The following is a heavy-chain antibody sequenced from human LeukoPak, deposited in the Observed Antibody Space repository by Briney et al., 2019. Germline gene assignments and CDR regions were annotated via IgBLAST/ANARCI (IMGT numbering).Heavy chain of an antibody. V-gene: IGHV4-39*02. CDR1: GGSISSSDYF. CDR2: IYHSGST. Sequence: PSETLFLTCTVSGGSISSSDYFWGWIRQPPGKGLEWIGSIYHSGSTYYNASLKSRLTISVDTSKNQFSLKLSSVTAADTAVYYCAREPYSSSWYFDYWGQGSLVTLSS. D-gene: IGHD6-13*01. CDR3: AREPYSSSWYFDY. J-gene: IGHJ4*02.